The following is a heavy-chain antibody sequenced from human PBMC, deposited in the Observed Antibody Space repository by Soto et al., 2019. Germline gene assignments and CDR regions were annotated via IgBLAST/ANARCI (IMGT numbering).Heavy chain of an antibody. J-gene: IGHJ5*02. V-gene: IGHV4-4*02. CDR3: ASNNPDYDILTGWGFDP. CDR2: IYHSGST. Sequence: XXTLSLPYAVSSGSIISSNWWSWVRQPPGKGLEWMGEIYHSGSTNYNPSLKSRVTISVDKSKNQFSLKLSSVTAAETAVYYCASNNPDYDILTGWGFDPWGQGTLVTVSS. CDR1: SGSIISSNW. D-gene: IGHD3-9*01.